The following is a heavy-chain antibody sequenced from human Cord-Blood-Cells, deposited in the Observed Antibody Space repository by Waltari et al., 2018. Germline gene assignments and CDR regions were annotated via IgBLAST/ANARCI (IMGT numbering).Heavy chain of an antibody. J-gene: IGHJ4*02. CDR1: GGSISSYY. Sequence: QVQLQESGPGLVKPSETLSLTCTVSGGSISSYYWSWIRQPPGKGLEWIGYIYYSGSTNYNPSLKSRVTISVDTSKNQFSLKLSSVTAADTAVYYCARVVRYSSSWYGPHFDYWGQGTLVTVSS. V-gene: IGHV4-59*01. CDR3: ARVVRYSSSWYGPHFDY. D-gene: IGHD6-13*01. CDR2: IYYSGST.